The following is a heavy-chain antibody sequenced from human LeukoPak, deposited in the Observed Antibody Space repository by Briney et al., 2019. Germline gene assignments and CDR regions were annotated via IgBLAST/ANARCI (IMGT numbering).Heavy chain of an antibody. CDR1: GFTFSSYS. Sequence: GGSLRLSCAASGFTFSSYSMNWVRQAPGKGREWVSSISSSSSYIYYADSVKGRFTISRDNAKNSLYLQMNSLRAEDTAVYYCAREIGSTPGGYAFDIWGQGTMVTVSS. D-gene: IGHD2-2*01. CDR3: AREIGSTPGGYAFDI. J-gene: IGHJ3*02. V-gene: IGHV3-21*01. CDR2: ISSSSSYI.